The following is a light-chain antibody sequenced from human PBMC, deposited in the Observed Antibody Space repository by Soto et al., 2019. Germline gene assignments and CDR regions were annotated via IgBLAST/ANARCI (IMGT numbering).Light chain of an antibody. CDR2: AAS. CDR1: QSISTY. J-gene: IGKJ2*01. V-gene: IGKV1-39*01. Sequence: DIQMTQSPSSLSASVGDRVTITCRANQSISTYLNWYQQKPGKAPQLLIYAASSLQSGVPSTFSGSGSGTDFTLIIRSLQAEDFATYYCQQSYSTPQTFGQGTKVDIK. CDR3: QQSYSTPQT.